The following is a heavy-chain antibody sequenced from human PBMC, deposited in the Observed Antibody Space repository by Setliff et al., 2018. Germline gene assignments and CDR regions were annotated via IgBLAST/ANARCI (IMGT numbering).Heavy chain of an antibody. V-gene: IGHV4-34*01. J-gene: IGHJ1*01. CDR1: GGSFSDYY. Sequence: SETLSLTCAASGGSFSDYYWTWIRQPPGKGLEWIGEINHSASTNYNPSLKSRVTISVDTSKNQLSLTLSSVTAADTAVYYCVREGYSEYFQDWGRGTLVTVSS. CDR2: INHSAST. D-gene: IGHD1-1*01. CDR3: VREGYSEYFQD.